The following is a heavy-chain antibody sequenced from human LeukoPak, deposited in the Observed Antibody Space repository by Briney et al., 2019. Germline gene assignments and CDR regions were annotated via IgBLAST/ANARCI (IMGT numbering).Heavy chain of an antibody. Sequence: ASVKVSCKASGGTFSSYAISWVRQAPGQGLEWMGGIIPIFGTANYAQKFQGRVTITADESTSTAYMELSSLRSEDTAVYYCASSWYGNNWFDPWGQGTLVTASS. CDR2: IIPIFGTA. D-gene: IGHD6-13*01. CDR3: ASSWYGNNWFDP. J-gene: IGHJ5*02. CDR1: GGTFSSYA. V-gene: IGHV1-69*13.